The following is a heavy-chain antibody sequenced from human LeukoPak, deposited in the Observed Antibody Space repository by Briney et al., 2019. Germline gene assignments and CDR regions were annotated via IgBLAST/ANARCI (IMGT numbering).Heavy chain of an antibody. CDR1: DGSINSYY. CDR2: INYNGNT. Sequence: SETLSLTCSVSDGSINSYYWNWIRRPPGKGLEWIGYINYNGNTNYSPSLKSRVTMSVDTSKNLLSLKVSSVTAADTAVYYCARGRSNYYGMDVWGQGTTVTVSS. D-gene: IGHD1-26*01. V-gene: IGHV4-59*01. CDR3: ARGRSNYYGMDV. J-gene: IGHJ6*01.